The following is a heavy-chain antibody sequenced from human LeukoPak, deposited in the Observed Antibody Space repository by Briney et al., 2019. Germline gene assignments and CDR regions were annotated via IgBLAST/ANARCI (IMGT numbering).Heavy chain of an antibody. Sequence: GGSLRLSCAASGFTFSNFWMSWVRQAPGKGLEWVPNIQQDGSAKHYLDSVKGRFTISRDNAKNSLYLQMNSLRAEDTAVYYCARDKGYFDYWGQGTLVTVSS. CDR2: IQQDGSAK. CDR3: ARDKGYFDY. J-gene: IGHJ4*02. V-gene: IGHV3-7*01. CDR1: GFTFSNFW.